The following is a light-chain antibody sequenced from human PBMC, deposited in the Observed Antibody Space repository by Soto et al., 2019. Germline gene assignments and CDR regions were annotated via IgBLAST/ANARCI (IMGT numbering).Light chain of an antibody. V-gene: IGLV2-23*01. CDR1: SSDVGSYNL. CDR3: CSYAGSSTVA. Sequence: QSVLTQPASVSGSPGQSITISCTGTSSDVGSYNLVSWYQQLPGRAPKLIIYEGNKRPSGVSNRFSGSKSGKTTSLTISGLQADDEADYYCCSYAGSSTVAFGGGTKLTVL. J-gene: IGLJ2*01. CDR2: EGN.